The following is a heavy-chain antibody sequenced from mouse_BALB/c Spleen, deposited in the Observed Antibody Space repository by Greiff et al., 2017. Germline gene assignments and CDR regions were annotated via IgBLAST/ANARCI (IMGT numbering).Heavy chain of an antibody. V-gene: IGHV5-4*02. CDR3: ARDGEYGNYVPPMDY. D-gene: IGHD2-10*02. CDR1: GFTFSDYY. J-gene: IGHJ4*01. Sequence: EVQLVESGGGLVKPGGSLKLSCAASGFTFSDYYMYWVRQTPEKRLEWVATISDGGSYTYYPDSVKGRFTISRDNAKNNLYLQMSSLKSEDTAMYYCARDGEYGNYVPPMDYWGQGTSVTVSA. CDR2: ISDGGSYT.